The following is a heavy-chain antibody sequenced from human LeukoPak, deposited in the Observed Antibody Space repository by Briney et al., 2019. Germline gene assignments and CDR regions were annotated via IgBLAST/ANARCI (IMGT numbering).Heavy chain of an antibody. CDR3: ARGRTAMPFDY. CDR1: GGSISSSSYY. D-gene: IGHD5-18*01. V-gene: IGHV4-39*01. Sequence: SETLSLTCTVSGGSISSSSYYWGWIRQPPGKGLEWIGSIYYSGSTYYDPSLKSRVTISVDTSKNQFSLKLSSVTAADTAVYYCARGRTAMPFDYWGQGTLVTVSS. CDR2: IYYSGST. J-gene: IGHJ4*02.